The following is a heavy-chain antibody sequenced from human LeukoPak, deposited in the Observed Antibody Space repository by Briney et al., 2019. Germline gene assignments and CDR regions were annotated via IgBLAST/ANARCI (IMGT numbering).Heavy chain of an antibody. Sequence: GGSLRLSCAASGFTFSPYGLRWVRQAPGKGLECVAVISKDGSNEHYADPGKGRFTISRDNSKNTLYLQVNSLRTEDTAVYYCARDRGDGYNQIDYWGQGTLVTVSS. J-gene: IGHJ4*02. CDR1: GFTFSPYG. D-gene: IGHD5-24*01. CDR3: ARDRGDGYNQIDY. V-gene: IGHV3-30*04. CDR2: ISKDGSNE.